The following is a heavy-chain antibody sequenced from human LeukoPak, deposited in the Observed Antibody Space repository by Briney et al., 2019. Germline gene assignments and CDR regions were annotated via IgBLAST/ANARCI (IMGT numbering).Heavy chain of an antibody. CDR3: ASELGYCSSTSCYFPYWFDP. CDR2: IYYSGST. CDR1: GGSISSSSYY. V-gene: IGHV4-39*01. J-gene: IGHJ5*02. Sequence: SETLSLTCTVSGGSISSSSYYWGWIRQPPGKGLEWIGSIYYSGSTYYNPSLKSRVTISVDTSKNQFSLKLSSVTAADTAVYYCASELGYCSSTSCYFPYWFDPWGQGTLVTVSS. D-gene: IGHD2-2*01.